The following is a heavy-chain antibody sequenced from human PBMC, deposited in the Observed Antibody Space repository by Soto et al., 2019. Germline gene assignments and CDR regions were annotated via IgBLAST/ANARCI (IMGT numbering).Heavy chain of an antibody. Sequence: GSRSLSCASSGFTFSSYAMHWVRQAPGKGLEWVAVISYDGSNKYYADSVKGRFTISRDNSKNTLYLQMNSLRAEDTAVYYCVRCDYDLGIDYWGQGTLVTVSS. J-gene: IGHJ4*02. CDR3: VRCDYDLGIDY. D-gene: IGHD3-22*01. CDR2: ISYDGSNK. CDR1: GFTFSSYA. V-gene: IGHV3-30-3*01.